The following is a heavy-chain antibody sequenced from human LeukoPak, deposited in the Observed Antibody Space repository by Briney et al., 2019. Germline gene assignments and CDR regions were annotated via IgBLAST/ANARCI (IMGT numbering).Heavy chain of an antibody. D-gene: IGHD3-22*01. Sequence: GRSLRLSCAASGFTFSSYAMHWVRQAPGKGLEWVAVVSYDGINKYYADSVKGRFTISRDNSKNTMYLQMNSLRAEDTAIYYCAKRSSTSSGYFDLWGWGTLVTVSS. CDR3: AKRSSTSSGYFDL. CDR2: VSYDGINK. CDR1: GFTFSSYA. J-gene: IGHJ5*02. V-gene: IGHV3-30*04.